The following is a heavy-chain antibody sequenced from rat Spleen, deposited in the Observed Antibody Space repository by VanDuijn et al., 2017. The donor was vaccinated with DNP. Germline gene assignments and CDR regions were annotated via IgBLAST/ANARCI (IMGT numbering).Heavy chain of an antibody. CDR3: AKSPAYVYYGFHFAY. D-gene: IGHD1-6*01. V-gene: IGHV5-25*01. Sequence: EVQLVESGGGLVQPGRSLKLSCAASGFTFSSFAMAWVRQAPKKGLEWVATITSGGSNTYYPDSVKGRFTISRDNAKSTLYLQMDSLRSEDTATYYCAKSPAYVYYGFHFAYWGQGTLVTVSS. CDR2: ITSGGSNT. J-gene: IGHJ3*01. CDR1: GFTFSSFA.